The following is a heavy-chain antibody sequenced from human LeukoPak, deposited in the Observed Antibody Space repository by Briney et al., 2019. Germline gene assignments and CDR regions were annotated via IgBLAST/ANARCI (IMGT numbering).Heavy chain of an antibody. V-gene: IGHV1-46*01. D-gene: IGHD2-15*01. Sequence: ASVKVSCKASGYTFTSYYMHWVRQAPGQGLEWMGIINPSGGSTSYAQKFQGRVTMTRDTSTSTVYVELSSLRSEDTAVYYRARQLVAATDHNWFDPWGQGTLVTVSS. CDR1: GYTFTSYY. J-gene: IGHJ5*02. CDR2: INPSGGST. CDR3: ARQLVAATDHNWFDP.